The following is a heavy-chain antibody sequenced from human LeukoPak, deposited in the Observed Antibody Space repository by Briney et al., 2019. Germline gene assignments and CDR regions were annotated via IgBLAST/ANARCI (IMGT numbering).Heavy chain of an antibody. J-gene: IGHJ6*04. Sequence: PSETLSLTCAVYGGSFSGYYWSWIRQPPGKGLEWTGEINHSGSTNYNPSLKSRVTISVDTSKNQFSLKLSSVTAADTAVYYCARDVVVPAAMRGYYYYYGMDVWGKGTTVTVSS. CDR3: ARDVVVPAAMRGYYYYYGMDV. V-gene: IGHV4-34*01. D-gene: IGHD2-2*01. CDR2: INHSGST. CDR1: GGSFSGYY.